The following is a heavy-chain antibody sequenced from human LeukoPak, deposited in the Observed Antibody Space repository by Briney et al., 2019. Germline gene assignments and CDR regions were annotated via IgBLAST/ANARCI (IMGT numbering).Heavy chain of an antibody. D-gene: IGHD2-2*02. CDR1: GGSFSGYY. Sequence: SETLSLTCAVYGGSFSGYYWSWIRQPPGKGLEWIGEINHSGSTNYNPSLKSRVTISVDTSKNQFSLKLSSVTAADTAVYYCARRVVPAAITRLNWFDPWGQGTLVTVSS. CDR2: INHSGST. CDR3: ARRVVPAAITRLNWFDP. V-gene: IGHV4-34*01. J-gene: IGHJ5*02.